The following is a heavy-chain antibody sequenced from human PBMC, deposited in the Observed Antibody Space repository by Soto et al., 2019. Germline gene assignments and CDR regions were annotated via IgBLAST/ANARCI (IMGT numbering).Heavy chain of an antibody. CDR3: AYRSSPLDS. Sequence: EVQLLESGGGLVQPGGSLRLSCAASGFTFSSYAMSWVRQAPGKGLEWVSAISGSGGSTYYADSVKGRFTISRDNSNNTLYLEMISLRAKDRAVYYCAYRSSPLDSWGQGTLVTVSS. V-gene: IGHV3-23*01. D-gene: IGHD6-13*01. CDR1: GFTFSSYA. CDR2: ISGSGGST. J-gene: IGHJ5*02.